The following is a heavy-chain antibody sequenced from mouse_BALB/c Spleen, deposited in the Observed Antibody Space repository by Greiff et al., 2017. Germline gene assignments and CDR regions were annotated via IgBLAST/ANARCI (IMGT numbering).Heavy chain of an antibody. V-gene: IGHV3-6*02. CDR1: GYSITGGYY. CDR2: ISYDGSN. CDR3: ARTDY. J-gene: IGHJ2*01. Sequence: VQLKESGPGLVKPSQSLSLTCSVTGYSITGGYYWNWIRQFPGNKLEWMGYISYDGSNNYNPSLKNRISITRDTSKNQFILKLNSVTTEDTATYYCARTDYWGQGTTLTVSS.